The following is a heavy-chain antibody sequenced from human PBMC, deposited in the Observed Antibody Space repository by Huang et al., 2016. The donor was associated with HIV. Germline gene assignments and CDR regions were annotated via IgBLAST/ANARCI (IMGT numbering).Heavy chain of an antibody. D-gene: IGHD3-22*01. CDR3: ARDPKYHRIGYYRQRRGIDI. CDR1: GYTFTSYV. V-gene: IGHV1-18*01. J-gene: IGHJ3*02. CDR2: ISASSGDT. Sequence: QIQLMQSGPELKQPGASVKVSCKASGYTFTSYVITWVRQAPGQGPEWRGWISASSGDTEYAQKFQGRVTLTTDTSTNIAYMELRSLRSDDTAKYYCARDPKYHRIGYYRQRRGIDIWGQGTMVIVSS.